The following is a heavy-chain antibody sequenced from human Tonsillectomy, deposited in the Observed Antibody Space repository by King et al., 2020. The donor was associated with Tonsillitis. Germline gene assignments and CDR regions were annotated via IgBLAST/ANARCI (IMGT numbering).Heavy chain of an antibody. CDR1: GFTFSSYW. V-gene: IGHV3-7*03. Sequence: VQLVESGGGLVQPGGSLRLSCAASGFTFSSYWMSWVRQAPGKGLEWVANIKLDGSEKYYVDSVKGRFTISRDNAKNSLYLQMNSLRAEDTAVYYSAGVGVFAWSFDYWGQGALVTVSS. D-gene: IGHD3-9*01. CDR2: IKLDGSEK. J-gene: IGHJ4*02. CDR3: AGVGVFAWSFDY.